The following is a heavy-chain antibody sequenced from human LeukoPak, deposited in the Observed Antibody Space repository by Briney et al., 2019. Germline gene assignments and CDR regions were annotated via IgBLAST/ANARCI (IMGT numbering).Heavy chain of an antibody. J-gene: IGHJ4*02. V-gene: IGHV1-8*01. CDR3: ARGNKDYGDYARGLSDY. CDR1: GYTFTSFD. CDR2: RNPNSGNT. Sequence: RASVKVSCKASGYTFTSFDINWVRQATGQGPEWMGWRNPNSGNTGYAQKFQGRVTMTRNTSITTAYMELSSLRSEDTAVYYCARGNKDYGDYARGLSDYWGQGTLVTVSS. D-gene: IGHD4-17*01.